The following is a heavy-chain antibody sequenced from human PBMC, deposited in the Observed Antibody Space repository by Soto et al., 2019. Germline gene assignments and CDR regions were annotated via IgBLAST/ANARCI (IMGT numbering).Heavy chain of an antibody. D-gene: IGHD2-2*01. CDR2: ISYDGSNK. CDR1: GFTFSSYG. Sequence: GGSLRLSCAASGFTFSSYGMHWVRQAPGKGLDWVAVISYDGSNKYYADSVKGRFTISRDNSKNTLYLQMNSLRAEDTAVYYCAKDGQGYCISTSCSNWFDPWGQGTLVTVSS. V-gene: IGHV3-30*18. CDR3: AKDGQGYCISTSCSNWFDP. J-gene: IGHJ5*02.